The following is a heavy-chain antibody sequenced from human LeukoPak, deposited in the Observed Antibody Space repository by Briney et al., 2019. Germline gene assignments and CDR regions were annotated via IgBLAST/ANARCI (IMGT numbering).Heavy chain of an antibody. CDR1: GFTFSSYS. D-gene: IGHD4-17*01. V-gene: IGHV3-21*01. Sequence: GGSLRLSCAASGFTFSSYSMKWVRQAPGKGLEWVSSISSSSTYIYYADSVKGRFTISRDNAKNSLYLQMNSLRADDTAVYYCARSDTVTTQTDYWGQGTLVTVSS. CDR3: ARSDTVTTQTDY. CDR2: ISSSSTYI. J-gene: IGHJ4*02.